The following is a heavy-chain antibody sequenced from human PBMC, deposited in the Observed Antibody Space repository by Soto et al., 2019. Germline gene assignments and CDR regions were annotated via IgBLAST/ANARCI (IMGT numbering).Heavy chain of an antibody. V-gene: IGHV1-69*02. CDR3: AGGLGYCSSTSCYYSNDY. J-gene: IGHJ4*02. CDR1: GGTFSSYT. CDR2: IIPILGIA. D-gene: IGHD2-2*01. Sequence: SVKVSCKASGGTFSSYTISWVRQAPGQGLEWMGRIIPILGIANYAQKFQGRVTITADKSTSTAYMELSSLRSEDTAVYYCAGGLGYCSSTSCYYSNDYWGQGTLVTVSS.